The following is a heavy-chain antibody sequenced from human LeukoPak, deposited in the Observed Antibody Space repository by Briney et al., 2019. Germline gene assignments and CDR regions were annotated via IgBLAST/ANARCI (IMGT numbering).Heavy chain of an antibody. J-gene: IGHJ5*02. Sequence: SETLSLTCTVSGGSISSSTYYWGWIRRPPGKGLEWIGSMYYSGSTYFNPSLKSRVTISVDTSKNQFSLKLSSVTAADTAVYYCAREVIAAHNWFDPWGQGTLVTVSS. CDR3: AREVIAAHNWFDP. V-gene: IGHV4-39*07. CDR1: GGSISSSTYY. D-gene: IGHD6-6*01. CDR2: MYYSGST.